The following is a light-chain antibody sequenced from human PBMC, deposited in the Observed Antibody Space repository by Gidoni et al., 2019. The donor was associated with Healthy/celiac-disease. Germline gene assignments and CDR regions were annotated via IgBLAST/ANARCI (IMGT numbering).Light chain of an antibody. CDR2: WAS. Sequence: DIVMTQSPDSLAVSLGERANINCKSSQSVLYRSNNKNYLAWYQQKPGQPPKLLIYWASTRESGVPDRFIGSGSGTDFTLTISSLQAEDVAVYYCQQYYSTPRTFGQGTKVEIK. CDR3: QQYYSTPRT. V-gene: IGKV4-1*01. CDR1: QSVLYRSNNKNY. J-gene: IGKJ1*01.